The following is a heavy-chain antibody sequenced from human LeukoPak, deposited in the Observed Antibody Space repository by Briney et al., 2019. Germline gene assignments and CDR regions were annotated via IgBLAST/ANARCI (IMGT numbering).Heavy chain of an antibody. J-gene: IGHJ4*02. CDR3: ARDLGGIGDSSGYDLGY. CDR1: GGSISSGDYY. CDR2: IYYSGST. D-gene: IGHD3-22*01. V-gene: IGHV4-30-4*01. Sequence: SQTLSLTCTVSGGSISSGDYYWSWIRQPPGKGLEWIGYIYYSGSTYYNPSLKSRVTISVDTSKNQFSLKLSSVTAADTAVYYCARDLGGIGDSSGYDLGYWGQGTLVTVSP.